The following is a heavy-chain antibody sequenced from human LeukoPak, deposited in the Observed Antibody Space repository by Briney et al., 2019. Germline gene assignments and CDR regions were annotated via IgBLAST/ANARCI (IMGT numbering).Heavy chain of an antibody. D-gene: IGHD5-12*01. CDR3: ARNIVATISFDY. J-gene: IGHJ4*02. Sequence: SETLSLTCTVSGGSISSGSYYWSWIRQPAGKGLEWIGRIYTSGSTNYNPSLKSRVTISVATSKNQFSLKLSSVTAADTAVYYCARNIVATISFDYWGQGTLVTVSS. CDR1: GGSISSGSYY. V-gene: IGHV4-61*02. CDR2: IYTSGST.